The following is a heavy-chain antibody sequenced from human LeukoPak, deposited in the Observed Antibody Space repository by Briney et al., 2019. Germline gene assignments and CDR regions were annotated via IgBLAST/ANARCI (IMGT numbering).Heavy chain of an antibody. Sequence: GASVKVSCKASGYTFTGYYMHWVRQAPGQGLEWMGWINPNSGGTNYAQKFQGRVTMTRDTSISTAYMELSRLRSDDTAVYYCASPPYGSDYYNYGMDVWGQGTTVTVSS. D-gene: IGHD3-10*01. CDR2: INPNSGGT. V-gene: IGHV1-2*02. CDR1: GYTFTGYY. J-gene: IGHJ6*02. CDR3: ASPPYGSDYYNYGMDV.